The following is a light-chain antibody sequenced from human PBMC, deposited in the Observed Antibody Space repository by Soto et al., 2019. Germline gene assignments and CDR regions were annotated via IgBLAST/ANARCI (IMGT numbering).Light chain of an antibody. CDR1: QSVGSS. J-gene: IGKJ1*01. Sequence: EIVLTQSPATLSLSPGERATLSCRASQSVGSSLAWYQQKLVQAPRLLIYAASDRATGIPGRFSGSGSGTDFTLIISSLEPEDFAFYYCQHRETFGQGTKVDI. CDR2: AAS. V-gene: IGKV3-11*01. CDR3: QHRET.